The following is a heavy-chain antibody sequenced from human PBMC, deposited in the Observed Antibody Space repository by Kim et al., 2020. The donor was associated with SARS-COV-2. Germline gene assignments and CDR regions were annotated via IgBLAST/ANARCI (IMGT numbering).Heavy chain of an antibody. D-gene: IGHD3-3*01. Sequence: SETLSLTCTVSGGSISSYYWSWIRQPPGKGLEWIGYIYYSGSTNYNPSLKSRVTISVDTSKNQFSLKLSSVTAADTAVYYCARGVWSGYYTGNYYYYYYMDVWGKGTTVTVSS. CDR2: IYYSGST. CDR3: ARGVWSGYYTGNYYYYYYMDV. J-gene: IGHJ6*03. CDR1: GGSISSYY. V-gene: IGHV4-59*01.